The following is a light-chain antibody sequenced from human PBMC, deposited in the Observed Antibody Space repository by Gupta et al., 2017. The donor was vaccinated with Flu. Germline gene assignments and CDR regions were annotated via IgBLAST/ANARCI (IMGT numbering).Light chain of an antibody. CDR3: QQYYTTPVT. CDR1: LNVLYSSNNKNY. Sequence: DIVMTQSPDSLAVSLGERATINCKSSLNVLYSSNNKNYLAWYQQKPGQPPKLLIYWASTREFGVPDRFSGSGSGTDFTRTVSSLQAEDVAVYYCQQYYTTPVTFGGGTKVEIK. V-gene: IGKV4-1*01. J-gene: IGKJ4*01. CDR2: WAS.